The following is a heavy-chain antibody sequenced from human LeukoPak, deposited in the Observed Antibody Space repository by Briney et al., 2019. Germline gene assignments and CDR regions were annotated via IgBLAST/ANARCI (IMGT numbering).Heavy chain of an antibody. Sequence: ASVEVSCKASGYTFTDYYIHWVRQAPGQGLEWMGWINPNSGGTEYVQKFQGRVTMTSDSSVSAVYVELSSLRSDDTAVYYCARDSIAAPHCYDYWGQGTLVTVSS. D-gene: IGHD6-13*01. CDR2: INPNSGGT. J-gene: IGHJ4*02. CDR1: GYTFTDYY. CDR3: ARDSIAAPHCYDY. V-gene: IGHV1-2*02.